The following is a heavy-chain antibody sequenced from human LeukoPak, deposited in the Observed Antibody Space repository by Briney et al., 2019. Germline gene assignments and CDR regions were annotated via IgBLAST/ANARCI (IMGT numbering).Heavy chain of an antibody. D-gene: IGHD5-12*01. J-gene: IGHJ4*02. CDR3: AREIVEMATICDY. CDR2: ISSSSSYI. CDR1: GFTFSSYS. Sequence: GGSLRLSCAASGFTFSSYSMNWVRQAPGKGLEWVSSISSSSSYIYYADSVKGRFTISRDNAKNSLYLQMNSLRAEDMAVYYCAREIVEMATICDYWGQGTLVTVSS. V-gene: IGHV3-21*01.